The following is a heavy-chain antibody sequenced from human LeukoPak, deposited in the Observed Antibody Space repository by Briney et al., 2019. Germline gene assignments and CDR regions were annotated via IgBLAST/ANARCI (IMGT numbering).Heavy chain of an antibody. CDR2: ISSSGSTI. V-gene: IGHV3-11*01. J-gene: IGHJ4*02. CDR1: GFTFSDYY. Sequence: GGSLRLSCAAPGFTFSDYYMSWIRQAPGKGLEWVSYISSSGSTIYYADSVKGRFTISRDNAKNSLYLQMYSLRAEDTAVYYCARKSDYDSSGYYPVYYWGQGTLVTVSS. D-gene: IGHD3-22*01. CDR3: ARKSDYDSSGYYPVYY.